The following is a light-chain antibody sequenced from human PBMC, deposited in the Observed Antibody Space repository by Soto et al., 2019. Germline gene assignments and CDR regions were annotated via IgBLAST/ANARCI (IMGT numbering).Light chain of an antibody. J-gene: IGLJ2*01. CDR2: DVS. CDR3: CSYAGTLV. V-gene: IGLV2-11*01. CDR1: SSDVGGYNY. Sequence: QSVLTQPRSVSGSPGQSVTTSCTGTSSDVGGYNYVSWYQQHPGKAPKLMIYDVSKRPSGVPDRFSGSKSGNTASLTISGLQAEDEADYYCCSYAGTLVFGGGTKLTVL.